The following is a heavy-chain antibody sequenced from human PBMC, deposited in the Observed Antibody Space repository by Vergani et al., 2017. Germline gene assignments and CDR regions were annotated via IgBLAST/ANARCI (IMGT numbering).Heavy chain of an antibody. CDR1: GGSISSHY. J-gene: IGHJ4*02. D-gene: IGHD3-16*01. CDR2: IYHSGST. V-gene: IGHV4-59*08. CDR3: ARLTGLMITFGGAPDY. Sequence: QVQLQESGPGLVKPSETLSLTCTVSGGSISSHYWSWIRQPPGKGLEWIGYIYHSGSTYYNPSLKSRVTISVDTSTNQFSLKLSSVTAADTAVYYCARLTGLMITFGGAPDYWGQGTLVTVSS.